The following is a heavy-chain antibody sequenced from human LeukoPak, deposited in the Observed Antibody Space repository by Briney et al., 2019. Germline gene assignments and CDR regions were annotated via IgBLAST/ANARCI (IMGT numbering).Heavy chain of an antibody. CDR1: GFTFSSYA. CDR3: ARDIGFWSGYIFDY. D-gene: IGHD3-3*01. V-gene: IGHV3-30-3*01. Sequence: GGSLRLSCAASGFTFSSYAMHWVRQAPGKGLEWVAVISYDGSNKYYADSVKGRFTISRDNSKNTLYLQMNSLRAEDTAVYYCARDIGFWSGYIFDYWGQGTLVTVSS. CDR2: ISYDGSNK. J-gene: IGHJ4*02.